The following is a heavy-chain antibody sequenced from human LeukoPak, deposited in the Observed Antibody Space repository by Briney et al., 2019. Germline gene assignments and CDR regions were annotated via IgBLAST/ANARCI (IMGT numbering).Heavy chain of an antibody. D-gene: IGHD3-22*01. CDR2: ISYDGSNK. J-gene: IGHJ4*02. CDR1: GFTFSSYA. CDR3: AREVIVVVLRGGFDY. Sequence: GGSLRLSCAASGFTFSSYAMHWVRQAPGKGLEWVAVISYDGSNKYYADSVKGRFTISRDNSKNTLYLQINSLRAEDTAVYYCAREVIVVVLRGGFDYWGQGTLVTVSS. V-gene: IGHV3-30-3*01.